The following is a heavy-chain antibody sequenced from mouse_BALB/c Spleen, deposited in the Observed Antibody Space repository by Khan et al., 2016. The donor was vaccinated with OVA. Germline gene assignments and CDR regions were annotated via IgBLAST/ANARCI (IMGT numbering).Heavy chain of an antibody. CDR3: ATSYFYGYYFDY. D-gene: IGHD1-1*01. CDR1: GFTFNSYG. CDR2: ISGDSNTI. Sequence: XVXLMESWGGLVQPGGSRQLSCAASGFTFNSYGMHWVRQAPEKGLEWVAYISGDSNTIYYTDTVKGRFTISRDNPKNTLFLQMTSLMSEDTAMYYGATSYFYGYYFDYWGPGTTLTVS. V-gene: IGHV5-17*02. J-gene: IGHJ2*01.